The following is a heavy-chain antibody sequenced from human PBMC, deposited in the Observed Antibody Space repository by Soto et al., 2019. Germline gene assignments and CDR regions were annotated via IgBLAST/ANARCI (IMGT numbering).Heavy chain of an antibody. Sequence: SVKVSCKTSVGIFKNFDIGWVRQSPGQGLEWVGEIIPLFNATNYAQKFRGRVTVTADESTGTAYMELTRLTYDDTAVYFCAINAERNAQKFDFWGQGPLVTVSS. D-gene: IGHD2-2*01. V-gene: IGHV1-69*13. CDR2: IIPLFNAT. J-gene: IGHJ4*02. CDR3: AINAERNAQKFDF. CDR1: VGIFKNFD.